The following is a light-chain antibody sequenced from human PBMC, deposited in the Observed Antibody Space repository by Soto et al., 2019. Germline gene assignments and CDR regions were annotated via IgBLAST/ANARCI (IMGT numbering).Light chain of an antibody. CDR3: QQYKDWFSIS. CDR2: GAS. V-gene: IGKV3-15*01. Sequence: EIVMTQSPATPSASPGERVTLSCRDSQSISTNSAWYQQKPGQAPRLLIYGASTRVTGIPARFSGSGSGTDFTLTISSLQSEDSGVYYCQQYKDWFSISFGQGTRLEIK. CDR1: QSISTN. J-gene: IGKJ5*01.